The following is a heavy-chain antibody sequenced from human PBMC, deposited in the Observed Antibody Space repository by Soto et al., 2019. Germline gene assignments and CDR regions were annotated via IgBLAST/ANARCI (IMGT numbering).Heavy chain of an antibody. CDR1: GYTFTSYD. CDR2: MNPNSGNT. V-gene: IGHV1-8*01. CDR3: ASLGYDHYYYYYMDV. Sequence: ASVKVSCKASGYTFTSYDINWVRQATGQGLEWMGWMNPNSGNTGYAQKFQGRVTMTRNTSISTAYMELSSLRSEDTAVYYCASLGYDHYYYYYMDVWDKGTTVTVSS. D-gene: IGHD5-12*01. J-gene: IGHJ6*03.